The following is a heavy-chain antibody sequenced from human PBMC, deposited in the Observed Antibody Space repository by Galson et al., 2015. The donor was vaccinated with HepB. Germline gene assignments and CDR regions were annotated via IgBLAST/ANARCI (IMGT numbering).Heavy chain of an antibody. CDR2: IIPILGIA. D-gene: IGHD3-22*01. V-gene: IGHV1-69*02. J-gene: IGHJ4*02. CDR3: ARVKNCYDSSGYRYYYFDY. Sequence: SVKVSCKASGGTFSSYTISWVRQAPGQGLEWMGRIIPILGIANYAQKFQGRVTITADKSTSTAYMELSSLRSEDTAVYYCARVKNCYDSSGYRYYYFDYWGQGTLVTVSS. CDR1: GGTFSSYT.